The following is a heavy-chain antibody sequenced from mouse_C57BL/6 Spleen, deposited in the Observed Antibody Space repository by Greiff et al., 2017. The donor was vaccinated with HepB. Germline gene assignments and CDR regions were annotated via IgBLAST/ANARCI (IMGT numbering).Heavy chain of an antibody. V-gene: IGHV1-69*01. CDR2: IDPSDSYT. Sequence: QVHVKQPGAELVMPGASVKLSCKASGYTFTSYWMHWVKQRPGQGLEWIGEIDPSDSYTNYNQKFKGKSTLTVDKSSSTAYMQLSSLTSEDSAVYYCARKGGHYYFDYWGQGTTLTVSS. CDR3: ARKGGHYYFDY. J-gene: IGHJ2*01. D-gene: IGHD3-1*01. CDR1: GYTFTSYW.